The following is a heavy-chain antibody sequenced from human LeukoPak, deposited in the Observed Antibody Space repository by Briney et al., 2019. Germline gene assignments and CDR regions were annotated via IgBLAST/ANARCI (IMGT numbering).Heavy chain of an antibody. CDR2: INPNSGGT. J-gene: IGHJ4*02. D-gene: IGHD3-22*01. CDR1: GYTFTGYY. CDR3: ARGILYYYDSSGYYGVDY. Sequence: GASVKVSCKASGYTFTGYYMHWVRQAPGQGLEWMGRINPNSGGTNYAQKFQGRVTMTRDTSISTAYMELSRLGSDDTAVYYCARGILYYYDSSGYYGVDYWGQGTLVTVTS. V-gene: IGHV1-2*06.